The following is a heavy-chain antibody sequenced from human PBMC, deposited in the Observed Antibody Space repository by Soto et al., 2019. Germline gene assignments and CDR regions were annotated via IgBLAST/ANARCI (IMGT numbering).Heavy chain of an antibody. CDR2: IYYSGST. CDR1: GGSISCYY. J-gene: IGHJ3*02. CDR3: ARDRGPAGYSYDNDAFHI. D-gene: IGHD5-18*01. V-gene: IGHV4-59*01. Sequence: PSETLSLTCTVSGGSISCYYWSWIRQPPGKGLEWIGYIYYSGSTNYNPSLKSRVTISVDTSKNQFSLKLSSVTAADKAVYYCARDRGPAGYSYDNDAFHIWGQGPMVNVSS.